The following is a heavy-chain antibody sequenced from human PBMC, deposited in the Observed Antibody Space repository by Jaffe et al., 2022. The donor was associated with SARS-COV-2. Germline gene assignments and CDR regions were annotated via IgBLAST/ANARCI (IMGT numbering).Heavy chain of an antibody. J-gene: IGHJ4*02. V-gene: IGHV3-30-3*01. CDR1: GFTFSSYA. D-gene: IGHD2-21*02. CDR3: ARAVVAYCGGDCYIPPDY. Sequence: QVQLVESGGGVVQPGRSLRLSCAASGFTFSSYAMHWVRQAPGKGLEWVAVISYDGSNKYYADSVKGRFTISRDNSKNTLYLQMNSLRAEDTAVYYCARAVVAYCGGDCYIPPDYWGQGTLVTVSS. CDR2: ISYDGSNK.